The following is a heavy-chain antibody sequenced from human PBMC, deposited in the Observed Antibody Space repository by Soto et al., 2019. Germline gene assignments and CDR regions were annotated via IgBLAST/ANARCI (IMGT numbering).Heavy chain of an antibody. CDR2: IFYFGRT. V-gene: IGHV4-59*08. CDR3: ARHSPDFDWLSQFDY. Sequence: PSETLSLTYTVSGGSISSYYWSWIRQTPGKGLEWIGYIFYFGRTNYNPSLKSRVTLSIDTSKNQLSLKLSSVTAADTAVYYCARHSPDFDWLSQFDYWGQGTLVTVSS. D-gene: IGHD3-9*01. CDR1: GGSISSYY. J-gene: IGHJ4*02.